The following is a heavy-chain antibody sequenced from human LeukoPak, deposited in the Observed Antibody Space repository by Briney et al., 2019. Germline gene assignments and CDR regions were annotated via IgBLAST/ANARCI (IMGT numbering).Heavy chain of an antibody. CDR3: AGNPGIAAAGTFDY. Sequence: GASVKVSCKASGGTFSSYAISWVRQAPGQGLEWMGRIIPIFGTANYAQKFQGRVTIITDESTSTAYMELSSLRSEDTAVYYCAGNPGIAAAGTFDYWGQGTLVTVSS. D-gene: IGHD6-13*01. J-gene: IGHJ4*02. CDR2: IIPIFGTA. V-gene: IGHV1-69*05. CDR1: GGTFSSYA.